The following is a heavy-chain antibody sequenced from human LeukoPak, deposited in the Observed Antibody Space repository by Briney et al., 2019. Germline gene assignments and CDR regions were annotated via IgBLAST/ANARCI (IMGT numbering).Heavy chain of an antibody. D-gene: IGHD6-13*01. CDR2: IKYDGSEK. V-gene: IGHV3-7*01. Sequence: GGSLRLSCAASGFTLSSYWMSWVRQAPGKGLEWVANIKYDGSEKDYVDSVKGRFTISRDNAENSLYLQMNSLRAEDTAVYYCARDIAPAGLFFDYWGQGILVTVSS. CDR3: ARDIAPAGLFFDY. CDR1: GFTLSSYW. J-gene: IGHJ4*02.